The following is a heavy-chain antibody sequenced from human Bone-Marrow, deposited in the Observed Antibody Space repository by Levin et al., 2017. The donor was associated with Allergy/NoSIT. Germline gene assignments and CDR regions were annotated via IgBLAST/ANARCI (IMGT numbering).Heavy chain of an antibody. CDR3: VKYDYSNLPLHCLDV. CDR2: INWNSDYI. D-gene: IGHD5-12*01. J-gene: IGHJ6*02. V-gene: IGHV3-9*01. Sequence: GGSLRLSCTASGFSFDDYAMHWFRQLPGKGLEWVSGINWNSDYIAYADSVKGRFTISRDNGRNSLTLQMNSLRVEDTALYFCVKYDYSNLPLHCLDVWGQGTTVTVSS. CDR1: GFSFDDYA.